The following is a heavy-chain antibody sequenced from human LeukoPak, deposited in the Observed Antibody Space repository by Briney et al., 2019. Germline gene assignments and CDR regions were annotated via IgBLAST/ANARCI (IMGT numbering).Heavy chain of an antibody. J-gene: IGHJ4*02. V-gene: IGHV3-48*01. CDR2: ISGDSSII. D-gene: IGHD3-3*01. CDR1: GFTFSSYS. CDR3: ARGPYYDSWSGAGY. Sequence: PGGSLRLSCAASGFTFSSYSMNWVRQAPGKGLEWIAYISGDSSIIHYADSVKGRFTISRDNAKNSLSLQMNSLRAEDTAMYYCARGPYYDSWSGAGYWGQGTLVTVSS.